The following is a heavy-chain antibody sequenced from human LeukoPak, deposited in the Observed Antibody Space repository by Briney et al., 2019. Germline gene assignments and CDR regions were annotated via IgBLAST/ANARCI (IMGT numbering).Heavy chain of an antibody. CDR1: GFTFSSYA. D-gene: IGHD3-22*01. CDR2: ISSNGGST. Sequence: GGSLTLSCAASGFTFSSYAMHWVRQAPGKGLEYVSAISSNGGSTYYANSVKGRFTISRDNSKNTLYLQMGSLRAEDMAVYYCAREADSSGYYYVNYYYYYGMDVWGQGTTVTVSS. V-gene: IGHV3-64*01. J-gene: IGHJ6*02. CDR3: AREADSSGYYYVNYYYYYGMDV.